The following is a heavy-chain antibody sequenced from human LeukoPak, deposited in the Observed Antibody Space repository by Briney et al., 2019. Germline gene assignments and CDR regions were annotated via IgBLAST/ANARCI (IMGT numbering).Heavy chain of an antibody. CDR3: ARDPRNVGLAP. CDR1: GXXLSGXW. D-gene: IGHD2-15*01. Sequence: SLRLSXXXSGXXLSGXWMYWVRQAPGKGLMYISRNNGDGSTTNYADVVKGRFTMSRDNVKNTLYLQMNSLRVEDTAVYYCARDPRNVGLAPWGQGTLVTVSS. J-gene: IGHJ5*02. CDR2: NNGDGSTT. V-gene: IGHV3-74*01.